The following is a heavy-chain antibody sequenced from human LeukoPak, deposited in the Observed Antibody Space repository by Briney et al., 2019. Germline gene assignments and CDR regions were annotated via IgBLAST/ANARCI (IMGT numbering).Heavy chain of an antibody. CDR2: IYTSGST. J-gene: IGHJ4*02. CDR3: ARAGGYYDSSGYGIDY. Sequence: SETLSLTCTVSGGSISSYYWSWIRQPAGKGLEWIGRIYTSGSTNYNPSLKSRVTMSVDTSKNQFSLTLSSVTAADTAVYYCARAGGYYDSSGYGIDYWGQGTLVTVSS. D-gene: IGHD3-22*01. CDR1: GGSISSYY. V-gene: IGHV4-4*07.